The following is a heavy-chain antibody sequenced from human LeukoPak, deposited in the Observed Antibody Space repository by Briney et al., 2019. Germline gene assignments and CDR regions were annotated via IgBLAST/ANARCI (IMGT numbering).Heavy chain of an antibody. Sequence: SETLSLTCTVSDYSISSGYGYYWGWIRQPPGKGLEWIGTIYHSGNTYYNPSLKSRVTISVDTSKIQFPLKLNSVTAADTAVYYCASSRDWNYVQTFDIWGQGTMVTVSS. D-gene: IGHD1-7*01. V-gene: IGHV4-38-2*02. CDR1: DYSISSGYGYY. CDR3: ASSRDWNYVQTFDI. J-gene: IGHJ3*02. CDR2: IYHSGNT.